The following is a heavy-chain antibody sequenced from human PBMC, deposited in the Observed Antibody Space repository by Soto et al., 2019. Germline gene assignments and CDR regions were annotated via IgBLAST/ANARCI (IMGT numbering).Heavy chain of an antibody. CDR1: GGTFSSYT. J-gene: IGHJ5*02. CDR3: ALAKDCSGGSCYLGYVWFDP. CDR2: IIPILGIA. Sequence: QVQLVQSGAEVKKPGSSVKVSCKASGGTFSSYTISWLRQAPGQGLEWMGRIIPILGIANYAQKFQVRVTITADKSTSTAYMELSSLRSEDTAVYYCALAKDCSGGSCYLGYVWFDPWGQGTLVTVSS. D-gene: IGHD2-15*01. V-gene: IGHV1-69*02.